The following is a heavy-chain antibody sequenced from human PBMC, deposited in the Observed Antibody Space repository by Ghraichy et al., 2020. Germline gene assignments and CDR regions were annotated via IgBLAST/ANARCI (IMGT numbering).Heavy chain of an antibody. CDR1: GFRFSDYY. CDR3: GRDSSSWYGTQH. D-gene: IGHD6-13*01. Sequence: GGSLRLSCAASGFRFSDYYMHWVRQAPGKGLVWVSRICCDGSCTSYADSVKGRFTISRDNAKNTLYLEMNSLRAEDTAVYYCGRDSSSWYGTQHWGQGTPVTVSS. CDR2: ICCDGSCT. V-gene: IGHV3-74*01. J-gene: IGHJ1*01.